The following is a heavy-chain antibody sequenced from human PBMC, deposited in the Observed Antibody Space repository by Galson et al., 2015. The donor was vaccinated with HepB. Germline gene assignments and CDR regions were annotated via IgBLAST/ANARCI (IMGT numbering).Heavy chain of an antibody. CDR3: ARGDYSGYVNWFDP. Sequence: ETLSLTCTVSGGSISSYYWSWIRQPPGKGLEWIGYIYYSGSTNYNPSLKSRVTISVDTSKNQFSLKLSSVTAADTAVYYCARGDYSGYVNWFDPWGQGTLVTVSS. V-gene: IGHV4-59*01. CDR2: IYYSGST. D-gene: IGHD5-12*01. J-gene: IGHJ5*02. CDR1: GGSISSYY.